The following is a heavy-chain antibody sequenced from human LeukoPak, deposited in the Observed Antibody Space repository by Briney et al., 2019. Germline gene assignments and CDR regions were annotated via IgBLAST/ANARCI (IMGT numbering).Heavy chain of an antibody. CDR1: GGPIYRYY. D-gene: IGHD3-22*01. J-gene: IGHJ6*03. CDR3: ARMKFYDSTGYSPGHYMDV. V-gene: IGHV4-4*07. Sequence: SETLSLTCTVSGGPIYRYYWSWIRQSAEKGLEWIGRLYPGVSTDYNPSLKSRVTMSVDTSKNQFALKLSAVTAADTAVYYCARMKFYDSTGYSPGHYMDVWGKGTTVIVSS. CDR2: LYPGVST.